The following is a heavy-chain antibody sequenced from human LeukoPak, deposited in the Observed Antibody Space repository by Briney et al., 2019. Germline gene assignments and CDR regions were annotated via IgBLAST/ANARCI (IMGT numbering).Heavy chain of an antibody. J-gene: IGHJ4*02. D-gene: IGHD2-15*01. V-gene: IGHV3-23*01. Sequence: GGSLRLSCAASGFTFSSYAMSWVRQAPGKGLEWVSDISGSGGSTYYADSVKGRFTISRDNSKNTLYLQMNSLRAEDTAVYYCAKAVVVAAKGVGYFDYWGQGTLVTVSS. CDR2: ISGSGGST. CDR1: GFTFSSYA. CDR3: AKAVVVAAKGVGYFDY.